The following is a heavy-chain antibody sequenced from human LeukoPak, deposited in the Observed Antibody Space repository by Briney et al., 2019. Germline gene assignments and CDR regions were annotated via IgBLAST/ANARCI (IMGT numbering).Heavy chain of an antibody. CDR1: GFTFSSYW. V-gene: IGHV3-7*01. J-gene: IGHJ4*02. CDR3: ARGGEKWLRSTKSDY. Sequence: GGSLRLSCAASGFTFSSYWMSWVRQAPGKGLEWVANIKQDGSEKYYVDSVKGRFTISRDNAKNSLYLQMNSLRAEDTAVYYCARGGEKWLRSTKSDYWGQGTLVTVSS. D-gene: IGHD5-12*01. CDR2: IKQDGSEK.